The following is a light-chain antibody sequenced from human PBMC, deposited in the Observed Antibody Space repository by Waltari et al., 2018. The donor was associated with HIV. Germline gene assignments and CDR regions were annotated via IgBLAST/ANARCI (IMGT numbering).Light chain of an antibody. CDR3: QSYDSSLSPRGV. V-gene: IGLV1-40*01. J-gene: IGLJ2*01. CDR1: SSNIGAGYD. CDR2: VSS. Sequence: QSVLTQPPSVSGAPGQRVTISCTGSSSNIGAGYDVHWYQQLPGTAPKLLPYVSSNRHSGVPDRFSGSKSGASASLAITGLHAEDEADYYCQSYDSSLSPRGVFGGGTKLTVL.